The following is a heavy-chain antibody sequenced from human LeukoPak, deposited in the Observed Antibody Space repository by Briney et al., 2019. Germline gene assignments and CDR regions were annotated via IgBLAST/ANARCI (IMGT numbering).Heavy chain of an antibody. CDR3: TTDDLQVVVPAEGFDP. J-gene: IGHJ5*02. CDR1: GFTFSNAW. CDR2: IKSKTDGGTT. V-gene: IGHV3-15*01. D-gene: IGHD2-2*01. Sequence: GGSLRLSCAASGFTFSNAWMSWVRQAPGKGLEWVGRIKSKTDGGTTDHAAPVKGRFTISRDDSKNTLYLQMNSLKTEDTAVYYCTTDDLQVVVPAEGFDPWGQGTLVTVSS.